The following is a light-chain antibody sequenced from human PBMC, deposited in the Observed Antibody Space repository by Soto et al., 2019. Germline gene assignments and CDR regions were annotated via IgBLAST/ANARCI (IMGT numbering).Light chain of an antibody. CDR2: GVD. V-gene: IGLV2-8*01. J-gene: IGLJ2*01. CDR3: SSYAGNTKVV. CDR1: SSDVGGYNH. Sequence: QSALTQPPSASGSPGQSVTISCTGTSSDVGGYNHVSWYQQHPGKAPRLMIYGVDKRPSGVPDRFSGSKSGNTASLTVAGLQAEDEADYYCSSYAGNTKVVFGGGTKLTVL.